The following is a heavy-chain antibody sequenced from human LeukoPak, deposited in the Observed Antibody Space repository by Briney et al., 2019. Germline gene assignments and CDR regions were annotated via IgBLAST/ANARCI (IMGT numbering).Heavy chain of an antibody. Sequence: PSETLSLTCTVSGYSISSGYYWSWIRQPPGKGLEWIGYISYSGITNYNPSLKSRVTISIDTSKNQFSLKLSSVTAADTAVYYCARGVNWIDPWGQGTLVTVSS. J-gene: IGHJ5*02. V-gene: IGHV4-61*01. CDR3: ARGVNWIDP. D-gene: IGHD3-16*01. CDR2: ISYSGIT. CDR1: GYSISSGYY.